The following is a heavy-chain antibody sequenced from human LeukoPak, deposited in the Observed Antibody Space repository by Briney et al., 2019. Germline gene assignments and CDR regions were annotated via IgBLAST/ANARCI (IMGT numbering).Heavy chain of an antibody. D-gene: IGHD6-13*01. J-gene: IGHJ3*02. Sequence: PSETLSLTCAVSGGSISSGGYSWSWIRQPPGKGLEWIGYIYYSGSTNYNPSLKSRVTISVDTSKNQFSLKLSSVTAADTAVYYCAREGSSSWYASNAFDIWGQGTMVTVSS. V-gene: IGHV4-61*08. CDR3: AREGSSSWYASNAFDI. CDR1: GGSISSGGYS. CDR2: IYYSGST.